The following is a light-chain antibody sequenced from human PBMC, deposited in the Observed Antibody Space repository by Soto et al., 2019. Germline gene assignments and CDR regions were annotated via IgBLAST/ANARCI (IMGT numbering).Light chain of an antibody. J-gene: IGKJ4*01. CDR2: DAS. CDR1: QSVSRH. Sequence: EIVLTQSPATLSLSPGERATLSCRASQSVSRHLAWYQQKPGQAPRLLIYDASNRATGIPARFSGSGSGTDFTLTISSLDPEDFAVYYCQQRNNWPPVTFGGGTKVEIK. CDR3: QQRNNWPPVT. V-gene: IGKV3-11*01.